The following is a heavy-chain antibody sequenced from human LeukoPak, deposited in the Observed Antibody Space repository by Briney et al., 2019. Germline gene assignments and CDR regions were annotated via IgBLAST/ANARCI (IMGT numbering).Heavy chain of an antibody. CDR1: GGTFSSYA. CDR2: SIPNFGTA. Sequence: SVKVSCKASGGTFSSYAISWVRQPPAQGLEWMGRSIPNFGTANYAQKCHGRVTITPDQSTSTAYMELSSLKSEDTAVDYCARELPPVRGKRVAFDIWGQGTMVTVSS. V-gene: IGHV1-69*15. D-gene: IGHD3-10*02. CDR3: ARELPPVRGKRVAFDI. J-gene: IGHJ3*02.